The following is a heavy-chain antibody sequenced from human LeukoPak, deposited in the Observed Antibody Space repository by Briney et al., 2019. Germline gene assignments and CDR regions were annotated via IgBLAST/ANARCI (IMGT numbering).Heavy chain of an antibody. J-gene: IGHJ4*02. CDR3: ARDKTMESPNFDY. V-gene: IGHV4-39*07. Sequence: SETLSLTCTVSGGSISSSDYYWGWIRQPPGKGLEWIGSIYFSGSTYYHPSLKSRVTISLDTSKNQFSLKVTSVTAADTAVYYCARDKTMESPNFDYWGQGTLATVSS. D-gene: IGHD4/OR15-4a*01. CDR2: IYFSGST. CDR1: GGSISSSDYY.